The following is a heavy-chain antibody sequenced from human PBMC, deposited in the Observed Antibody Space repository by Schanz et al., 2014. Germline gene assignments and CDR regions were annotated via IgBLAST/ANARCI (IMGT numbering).Heavy chain of an antibody. J-gene: IGHJ5*02. CDR1: GNTLSAYY. CDR3: ARDRRRYCSTASCLHDNWFDP. CDR2: ISPYNGNT. Sequence: QLQLVQSGAEVKKPGSSVKVSCKASGNTLSAYYIHWIRQAPGQGLEWMGWISPYNGNTNYAPKVQGRVTVTTDTSTSTVYMELRSLRSDDTAVYYCARDRRRYCSTASCLHDNWFDPWGQGTLVIVSS. D-gene: IGHD2-2*01. V-gene: IGHV1-18*01.